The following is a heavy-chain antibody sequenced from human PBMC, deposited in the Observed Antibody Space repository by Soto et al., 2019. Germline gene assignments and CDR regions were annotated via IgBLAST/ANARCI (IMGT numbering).Heavy chain of an antibody. Sequence: QVQLVESGGGVVQPGRSLRLSCAASGFTFSSYGMHWVRQAPGKGLEWVAVISYDGSNKYYADSVKGRFTISRDNSKNTLYLHRSSLRAEDTAVYNCAKDRLRPKGSDDYGEVIPAYWGQGTLVTVS. J-gene: IGHJ4*02. CDR1: GFTFSSYG. D-gene: IGHD4-17*01. CDR3: AKDRLRPKGSDDYGEVIPAY. CDR2: ISYDGSNK. V-gene: IGHV3-30*18.